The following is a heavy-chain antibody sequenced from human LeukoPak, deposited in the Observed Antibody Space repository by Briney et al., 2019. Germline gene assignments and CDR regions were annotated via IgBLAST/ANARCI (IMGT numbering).Heavy chain of an antibody. CDR2: IYYSGST. CDR1: GGSISSYY. J-gene: IGHJ4*02. D-gene: IGHD1-26*01. Sequence: PSETLSLTCTVSGGSISSYYWSWIRQPPGKGLEWIGYIYYSGSTNYNPSLKSRVTISVDTSKNQFSLKLSSVTAADTAVHYCARVALWELLIFDYWGQGTLVTVSS. V-gene: IGHV4-59*01. CDR3: ARVALWELLIFDY.